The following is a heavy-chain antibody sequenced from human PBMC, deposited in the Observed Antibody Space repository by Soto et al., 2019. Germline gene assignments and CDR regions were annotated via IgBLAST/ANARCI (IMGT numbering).Heavy chain of an antibody. J-gene: IGHJ6*02. Sequence: SETLSLTCAVYGGSFSGYCWSWLRQPPGKGLEWIGEINHSGSTNYNPSLKSRVTISVDTSKNQFSLKLSSVTAADTAVYYCARVRGLYYGSGSYYYYYGMDVWGQGTTVTVSS. CDR3: ARVRGLYYGSGSYYYYYGMDV. CDR1: GGSFSGYC. V-gene: IGHV4-34*01. D-gene: IGHD3-10*01. CDR2: INHSGST.